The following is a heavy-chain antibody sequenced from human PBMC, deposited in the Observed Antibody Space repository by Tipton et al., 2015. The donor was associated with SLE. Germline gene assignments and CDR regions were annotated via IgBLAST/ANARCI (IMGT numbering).Heavy chain of an antibody. V-gene: IGHV3-53*05. Sequence: SLRLSCAAPGFTVSRSHMSWVRQAPGNGLEWVSVLYSDESTHYADSVEGRFTISRDNSKNTLSLQMNNLRPEDTALYYCATRQGSGWYQSFDYWGQGSLVTVSS. J-gene: IGHJ4*02. CDR1: GFTVSRSH. CDR3: ATRQGSGWYQSFDY. D-gene: IGHD6-19*01. CDR2: LYSDEST.